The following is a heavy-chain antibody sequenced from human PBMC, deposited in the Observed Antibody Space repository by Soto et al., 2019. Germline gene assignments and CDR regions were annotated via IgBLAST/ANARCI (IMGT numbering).Heavy chain of an antibody. D-gene: IGHD3-10*01. V-gene: IGHV1-69*04. CDR2: IIPILDIA. J-gene: IGHJ4*02. CDR3: ARDFDYGSGFSTDY. CDR1: GGTFSSYT. Sequence: KVSCKASGGTFSSYTISWVRQAPGQGLEWMGRIIPILDIANYAQKFQGRVTITADKSTSTAYMELSSLRSEDTAVYYCARDFDYGSGFSTDYWGQGTLVTVSS.